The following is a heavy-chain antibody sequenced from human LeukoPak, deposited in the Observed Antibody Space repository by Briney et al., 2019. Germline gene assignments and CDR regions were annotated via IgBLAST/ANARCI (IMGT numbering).Heavy chain of an antibody. CDR2: ISGSGATT. J-gene: IGHJ6*02. CDR3: AKRTLGFCTSTSCSYGMDV. V-gene: IGHV3-23*01. CDR1: GFTFSTYA. D-gene: IGHD2-2*01. Sequence: PGGSPRLSCAASGFTFSTYAMNWVRQAPGKGLEWVSVISGSGATTYYADSVKGRFTISRDNSKSTVYLQMNSLRAEDTAVYYCAKRTLGFCTSTSCSYGMDVWGQGTTVTVSS.